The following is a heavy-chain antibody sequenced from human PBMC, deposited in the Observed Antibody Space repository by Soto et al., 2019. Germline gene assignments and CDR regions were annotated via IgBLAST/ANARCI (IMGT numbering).Heavy chain of an antibody. CDR2: IYSAGST. CDR3: ARSPTRTNYADCFDP. V-gene: IGHV3-66*01. D-gene: IGHD4-4*01. Sequence: EVQVVESGGGLVQPGGSLRLSCAASGFIVSSSYMSWVRQAPGKGLECVAVIYSAGSTYYADSVKGRFTIYRDSSKNPLYLQIDSLRAEDTAVYYCARSPTRTNYADCFDPWGQGTVVTVSS. J-gene: IGHJ5*02. CDR1: GFIVSSSY.